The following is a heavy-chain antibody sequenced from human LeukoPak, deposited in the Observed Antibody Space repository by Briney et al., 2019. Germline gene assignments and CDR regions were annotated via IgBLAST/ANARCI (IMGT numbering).Heavy chain of an antibody. CDR3: ARAWYYFDY. CDR2: INHSGST. Sequence: PSETLSLTCAVYGGSFSGYYWSWIRQPPGKGLEWIGEINHSGSTNYNPSLKSRVTISVDTSKNQFSLKLSSVTAADTAVYYCARAWYYFDYWGQGTLVTVPS. CDR1: GGSFSGYY. D-gene: IGHD2-15*01. V-gene: IGHV4-34*01. J-gene: IGHJ4*02.